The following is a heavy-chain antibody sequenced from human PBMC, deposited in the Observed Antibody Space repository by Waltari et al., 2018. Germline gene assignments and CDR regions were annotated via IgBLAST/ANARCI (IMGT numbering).Heavy chain of an antibody. CDR1: GGSISSSSYY. V-gene: IGHV4-39*07. CDR3: ARFRGDYGDYNLPGMVFDL. D-gene: IGHD4-17*01. CDR2: IYYSGST. J-gene: IGHJ2*01. Sequence: QLQLQESGPGLVKPSETLSLTCTVSGGSISSSSYYWGWIRQPPGKGLEWIGSIYYSGSTYYNPSLKRRVTISVDTSKNQFSLKLSSVTAADTAAYYCARFRGDYGDYNLPGMVFDLWGRGTLVTVSS.